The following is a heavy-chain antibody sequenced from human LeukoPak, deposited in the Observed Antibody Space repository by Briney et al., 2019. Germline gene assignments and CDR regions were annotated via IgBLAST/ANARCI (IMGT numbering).Heavy chain of an antibody. J-gene: IGHJ4*02. CDR2: INHSGST. D-gene: IGHD5-24*01. CDR3: ARSGRRDGYNWFFYFDY. Sequence: GSLRLSCAASGFTFSNAWMSWVRQPPGKGLEWIGEINHSGSTNYNPSLKSRVTISVDTSKNQFSLKLSSVTAADTAVYYCARSGRRDGYNWFFYFDYWGQGTLVTVSS. V-gene: IGHV4-34*01. CDR1: GFTFSNAW.